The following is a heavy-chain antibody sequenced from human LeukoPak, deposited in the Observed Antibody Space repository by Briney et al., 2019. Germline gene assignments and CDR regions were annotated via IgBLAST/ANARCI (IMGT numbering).Heavy chain of an antibody. V-gene: IGHV1-46*01. CDR1: GYTFTSYY. CDR2: INPSGGST. Sequence: ASVKVSCKASGYTFTSYYMHWVGQAPGQGLEWMGIINPSGGSTSYAQKFQGRVTMTRDTSTSTVYMELSSLRSEDTAVYYCARDLPAAMYSSSFGYSSGHGMDVWGQGTTVTVSS. J-gene: IGHJ6*02. CDR3: ARDLPAAMYSSSFGYSSGHGMDV. D-gene: IGHD6-19*01.